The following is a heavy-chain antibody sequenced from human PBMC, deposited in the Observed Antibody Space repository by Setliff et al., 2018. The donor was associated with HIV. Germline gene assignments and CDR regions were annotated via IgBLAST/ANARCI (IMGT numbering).Heavy chain of an antibody. J-gene: IGHJ6*02. CDR2: IISILGIT. D-gene: IGHD4-4*01. CDR3: AGSAHSYSYMGYYYHTMDV. CDR1: GGSFSKYL. Sequence: SVKVSCKTSGGSFSKYLFTWVRQAPGQGLEWMGQIISILGITNYAQKFQGRVTFTADESTSTMYMELSSLASDDTAVYYCAGSAHSYSYMGYYYHTMDVWGQGTTVTVSS. V-gene: IGHV1-69*10.